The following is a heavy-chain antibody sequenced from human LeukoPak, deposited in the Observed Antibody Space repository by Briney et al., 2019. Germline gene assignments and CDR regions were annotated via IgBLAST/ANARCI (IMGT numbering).Heavy chain of an antibody. Sequence: PSETLSLTCAVSGYSISSGYYWGWIRQPPGKGLEWIGYIYYSGSTNYNPSLKSRVTISVDTSKNQFSLKLSSVTAADTAVYYCATQETMSGGRWDYYYYYYMDVWGKGTTVTVSS. V-gene: IGHV4-61*01. CDR2: IYYSGST. J-gene: IGHJ6*03. CDR1: GYSISSGYY. CDR3: ATQETMSGGRWDYYYYYYMDV. D-gene: IGHD2-15*01.